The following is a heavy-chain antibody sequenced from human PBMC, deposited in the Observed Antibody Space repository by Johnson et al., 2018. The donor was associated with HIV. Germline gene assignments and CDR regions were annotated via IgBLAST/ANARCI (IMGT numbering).Heavy chain of an antibody. J-gene: IGHJ3*02. D-gene: IGHD6-13*01. CDR3: VKGIDSSSWYAFDI. V-gene: IGHV3-13*01. CDR1: GFTFSSYD. CDR2: IGTAGDT. Sequence: VESGGGLVQPGGSLRLSSAASGFTFSSYDMHWVRQATGKGLEWVSAIGTAGDTYYPGSVKGRFTISRENAKNTLYLQMNSLRAEDTAVYYCVKGIDSSSWYAFDIWGQGTMVTVSS.